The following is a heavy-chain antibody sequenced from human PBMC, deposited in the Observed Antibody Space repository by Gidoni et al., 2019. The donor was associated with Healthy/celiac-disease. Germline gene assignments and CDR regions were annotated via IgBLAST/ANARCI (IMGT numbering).Heavy chain of an antibody. CDR2: INHSGST. Sequence: QVQLQQWGAGLLKPSETLSLTCAVYGGSFSVYYWSWIRQPPGKGLEWIGEINHSGSTNYNPSLKSRVTRSVDTSKNQFSLKLSSVTAADTAVYYCARDRLNLEGFDYCGQGTLVTVSS. J-gene: IGHJ4*02. CDR3: ARDRLNLEGFDY. V-gene: IGHV4-34*01. CDR1: GGSFSVYY. D-gene: IGHD1-1*01.